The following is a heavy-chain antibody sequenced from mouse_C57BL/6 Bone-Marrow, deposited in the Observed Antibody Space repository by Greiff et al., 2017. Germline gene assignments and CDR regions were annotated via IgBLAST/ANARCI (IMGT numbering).Heavy chain of an antibody. Sequence: EVLLVESGGGLVKPGGSLKLSCAASGFTFSSYAMSWVRQTPEKRLEWVATISDGGDYTYYTDNVKGRFTISRDNTKNTPYLQISHLKSEDTAMYYCAGGYLYAMDYWGRGQGVTVSS. CDR1: GFTFSSYA. D-gene: IGHD2-2*01. CDR3: AGGYLYAMDY. CDR2: ISDGGDYT. V-gene: IGHV5-4*01. J-gene: IGHJ4*01.